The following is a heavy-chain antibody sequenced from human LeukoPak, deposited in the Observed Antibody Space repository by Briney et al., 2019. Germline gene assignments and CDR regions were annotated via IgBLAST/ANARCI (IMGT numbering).Heavy chain of an antibody. V-gene: IGHV3-30-3*01. CDR1: GFTFSSYA. Sequence: GGSLRLSCAASGFTFSSYAVHWVRQAPGKGLEWVAVISYDGSNKYYADSVKGRFTISRDNSKNTLYLQMNSLRAEDTAVYYCARDNLEWELLKVFDYWGQGTLVTVSS. CDR3: ARDNLEWELLKVFDY. J-gene: IGHJ4*02. CDR2: ISYDGSNK. D-gene: IGHD1-26*01.